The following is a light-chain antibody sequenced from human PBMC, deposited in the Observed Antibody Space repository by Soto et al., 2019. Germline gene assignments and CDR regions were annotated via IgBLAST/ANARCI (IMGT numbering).Light chain of an antibody. Sequence: VLAQSPATLSLSPGERATLSCRASQSIRNLLAWYQQKPGQAPRLLIFEASSRATGVPARISGSGSGTDFTLTISSLEPEDFALYYCQQYGSSPPFAFGGGTKIEIK. CDR2: EAS. CDR3: QQYGSSPPFA. CDR1: QSIRNL. V-gene: IGKV3-11*01. J-gene: IGKJ4*01.